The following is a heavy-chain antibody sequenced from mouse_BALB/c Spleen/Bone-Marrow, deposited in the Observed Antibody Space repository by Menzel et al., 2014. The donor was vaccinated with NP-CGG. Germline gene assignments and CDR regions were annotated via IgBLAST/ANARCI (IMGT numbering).Heavy chain of an antibody. D-gene: IGHD2-4*01. CDR2: FAPGSGNT. CDR1: GYTFTSYW. Sequence: DLVKPGASVKLSCKASGYTFTSYWINWIKQRPGLGLEWIGRFAPGSGNTYYNEMFKGKATLTVDTSSSTAYIQLSSPSSEDSAVYSCARARSTVITTWYFDVWGAGTTVTVSS. CDR3: ARARSTVITTWYFDV. J-gene: IGHJ1*01. V-gene: IGHV1S41*01.